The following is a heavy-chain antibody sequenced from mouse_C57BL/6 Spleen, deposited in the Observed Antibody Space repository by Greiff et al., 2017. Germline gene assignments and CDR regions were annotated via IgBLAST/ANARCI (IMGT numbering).Heavy chain of an antibody. J-gene: IGHJ3*01. V-gene: IGHV2-9-1*01. CDR2: IWTGGGT. D-gene: IGHD1-1*01. CDR1: GFSLTSYA. Sequence: QVQLQQSGPGLVAPSQSLSITCTVSGFSLTSYAISWVRQPPGKGLEWLGVIWTGGGTNYNAALKSRLSLSKDNSKSQFFLKMNSLQTYDTARYYCARRGYGSSQWFAYWGQGTLVTVSA. CDR3: ARRGYGSSQWFAY.